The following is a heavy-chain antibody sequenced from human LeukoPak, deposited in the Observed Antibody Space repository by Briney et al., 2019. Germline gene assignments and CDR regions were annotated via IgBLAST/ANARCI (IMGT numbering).Heavy chain of an antibody. CDR3: ARSHYYGSGSYTFFDY. V-gene: IGHV4-39*01. Sequence: PSETLSLTCTVSGGSISSSSYYWGWIRQPPGKGLEWIGSIYYSGSTYYNPSLKSRVTISVDTSKNQFSLKLSSVTAADTAVYYCARSHYYGSGSYTFFDYWGQGTLVTVSS. CDR2: IYYSGST. D-gene: IGHD3-10*01. J-gene: IGHJ4*02. CDR1: GGSISSSSYY.